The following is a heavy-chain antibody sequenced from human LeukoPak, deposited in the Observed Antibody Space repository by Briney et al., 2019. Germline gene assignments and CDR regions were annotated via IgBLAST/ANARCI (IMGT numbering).Heavy chain of an antibody. CDR2: IYHSGST. J-gene: IGHJ4*02. CDR3: VRETSGSSRTEY. Sequence: SETLSLTCTVSGGSISSGGYYWSWIRQPPGKGLEWIGYIYHSGSTYYNPSLKSRVTISVDRSKNQFSLKLSSVTAADTAVYYCVRETSGSSRTEYWGQGTLVTVSS. D-gene: IGHD6-13*01. CDR1: GGSISSGGYY. V-gene: IGHV4-30-2*01.